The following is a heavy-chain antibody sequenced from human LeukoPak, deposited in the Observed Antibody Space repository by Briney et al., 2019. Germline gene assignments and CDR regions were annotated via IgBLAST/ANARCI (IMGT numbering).Heavy chain of an antibody. V-gene: IGHV3-23*01. Sequence: GGSLRLSCAASGFTFSSYAMSWVRQAPGKGLEWVSVISGSGGATYYADSVKGRFTISRDNSKNTLYLQMNSLRAEDTAVYYCAKDGVATITYDYWGQGALVTVSS. CDR3: AKDGVATITYDY. J-gene: IGHJ4*02. CDR1: GFTFSSYA. CDR2: ISGSGGAT. D-gene: IGHD5-12*01.